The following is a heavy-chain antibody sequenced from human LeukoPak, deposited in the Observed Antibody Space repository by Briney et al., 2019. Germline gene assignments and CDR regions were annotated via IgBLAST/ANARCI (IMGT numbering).Heavy chain of an antibody. J-gene: IGHJ3*02. CDR2: IYHSGNT. V-gene: IGHV4-38-2*02. CDR3: ASTAAVDAFDI. Sequence: PSETLSLTCTVSGYSISSGYYWDWIRQPPGKGLKWIGSIYHSGNTYYNPSLKSRVTVSVDTSKNQFSLELSSVTAADTAVYYCASTAAVDAFDIWGQGTMVTVSS. CDR1: GYSISSGYY. D-gene: IGHD6-25*01.